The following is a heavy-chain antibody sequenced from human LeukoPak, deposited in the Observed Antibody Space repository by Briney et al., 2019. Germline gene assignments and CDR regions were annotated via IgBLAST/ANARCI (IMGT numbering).Heavy chain of an antibody. Sequence: SETLSLTCTVSGGTISSYDRSWIRQPAGKGLEWIGRIYTSGSTNYNPSLKSRVAMSVDTSKNQFSLKLSSVTAADTAVYYCARDVVVVPAAIHYGMDVWGQGTTVTVSS. CDR2: IYTSGST. CDR1: GGTISSYD. D-gene: IGHD2-2*01. J-gene: IGHJ6*02. V-gene: IGHV4-4*07. CDR3: ARDVVVVPAAIHYGMDV.